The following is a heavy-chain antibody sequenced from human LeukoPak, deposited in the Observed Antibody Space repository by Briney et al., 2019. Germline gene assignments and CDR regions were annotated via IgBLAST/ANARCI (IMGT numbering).Heavy chain of an antibody. D-gene: IGHD5-24*01. J-gene: IGHJ4*02. CDR1: GDSIRSSSYY. Sequence: SETLSLTCTVSGDSIRSSSYYWSWIRQPPGKGLEWIGYIYYSGSTNYNPSLKSRVTISVDTSKNQFSLKLSSVTAADTAVYYCARGRWLQFGYFDYWGQGTLVTVSS. V-gene: IGHV4-61*05. CDR3: ARGRWLQFGYFDY. CDR2: IYYSGST.